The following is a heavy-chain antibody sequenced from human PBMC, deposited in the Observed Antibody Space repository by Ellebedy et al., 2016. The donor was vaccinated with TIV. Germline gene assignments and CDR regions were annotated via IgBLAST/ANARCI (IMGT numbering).Heavy chain of an antibody. J-gene: IGHJ5*02. CDR3: AKTVRFGDRTSPFDP. V-gene: IGHV3-23*01. CDR1: GFTFSSYA. D-gene: IGHD3-10*01. Sequence: GESLKISXAASGFTFSSYAMSWVRQAPGKGLEWVSAISGSGGSTYYADSVKGRFTISRDNSKNTLYLQMNSLRAEDTAVYYCAKTVRFGDRTSPFDPWGQGTLVTVSS. CDR2: ISGSGGST.